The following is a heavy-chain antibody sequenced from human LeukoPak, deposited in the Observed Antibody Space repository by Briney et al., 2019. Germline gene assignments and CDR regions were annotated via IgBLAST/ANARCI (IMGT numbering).Heavy chain of an antibody. CDR2: ISASGVST. D-gene: IGHD6-19*01. V-gene: IGHV3-23*01. CDR3: AKGGSSGWYEHIDY. J-gene: IGHJ4*02. CDR1: GFTFSTYA. Sequence: GGSLRLSCAASGFTFSTYAISWVRQAPGMGLEWVSAISASGVSTYYADSVKGRFTISRDISKNTLYLQMNSLRADDTAVYYCAKGGSSGWYEHIDYWGQGTLVTVSS.